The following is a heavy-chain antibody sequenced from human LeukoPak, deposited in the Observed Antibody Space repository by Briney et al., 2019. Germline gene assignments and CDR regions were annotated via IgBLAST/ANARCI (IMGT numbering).Heavy chain of an antibody. J-gene: IGHJ4*02. CDR3: ARSGERVGIYYDSSGSY. CDR1: GGTFSSYA. CDR2: IIPIFGTA. D-gene: IGHD3-22*01. V-gene: IGHV1-69*13. Sequence: GASVKVSCKASGGTFSSYAISWVRQAPGQGLEWMGGIIPIFGTANYAQKFQGRVTITADESTSTAYMELSSLRSEDTAVYYCARSGERVGIYYDSSGSYWGQGTLVTVSS.